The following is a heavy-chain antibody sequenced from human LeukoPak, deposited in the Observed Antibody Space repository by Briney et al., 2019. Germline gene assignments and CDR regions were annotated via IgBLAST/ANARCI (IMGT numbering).Heavy chain of an antibody. Sequence: QPGRSLRLSCAASGFTFDNYAMHWVRQAPGKGLEWVSGISWNSGSIGYADSVKGRFTISRDNAKNSLYLQLNSLRAEDTAVYYCASTLGPTAMAARWFDPWGQGTLVTVSS. CDR2: ISWNSGSI. J-gene: IGHJ5*02. D-gene: IGHD5-18*01. V-gene: IGHV3-9*01. CDR3: ASTLGPTAMAARWFDP. CDR1: GFTFDNYA.